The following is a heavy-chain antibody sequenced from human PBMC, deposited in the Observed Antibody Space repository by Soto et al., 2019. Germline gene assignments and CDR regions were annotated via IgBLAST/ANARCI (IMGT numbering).Heavy chain of an antibody. CDR3: ARATTRYCGGDCYLFDY. CDR2: ISTSGST. D-gene: IGHD2-21*02. Sequence: QVQLQESGPGLVKPSETLSLTCTVSGGSISSYYWSWIRQPAGQGLEWIGRISTSGSTNYNPSLKRRVTMSVDTSKNQFSLKLSSVTAADTAVYYCARATTRYCGGDCYLFDYWGQGTLVTVSS. CDR1: GGSISSYY. V-gene: IGHV4-4*07. J-gene: IGHJ4*02.